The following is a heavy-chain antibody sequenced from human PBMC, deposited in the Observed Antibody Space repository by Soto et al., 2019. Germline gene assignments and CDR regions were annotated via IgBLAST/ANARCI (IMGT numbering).Heavy chain of an antibody. J-gene: IGHJ4*02. CDR1: GGSISSGGYY. Sequence: SETLSLTCTVSGGSISSGGYYWSWIRQHPGKGLEWIGYIYYSGSTYYNPSLKSRVTISVDTSKNQFSLKLSSVTAADTAVYYCATPTLDTKIDYWGQGTLVTVSS. CDR2: IYYSGST. CDR3: ATPTLDTKIDY. D-gene: IGHD5-18*01. V-gene: IGHV4-31*08.